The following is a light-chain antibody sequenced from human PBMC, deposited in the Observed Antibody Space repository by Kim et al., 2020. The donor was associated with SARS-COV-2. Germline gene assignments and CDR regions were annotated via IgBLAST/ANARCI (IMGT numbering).Light chain of an antibody. CDR1: QSVSSSY. Sequence: EVLLTQSPGTLSLSPGERAILSCRASQSVSSSYLAWYQHKPGQSPRLLIHGASSRATGVPDRFRGGGSGTDFTLTITRLEPEDFAVYYCQQYGRSPTTFGQGTRLRL. CDR3: QQYGRSPTT. J-gene: IGKJ5*01. V-gene: IGKV3-20*01. CDR2: GAS.